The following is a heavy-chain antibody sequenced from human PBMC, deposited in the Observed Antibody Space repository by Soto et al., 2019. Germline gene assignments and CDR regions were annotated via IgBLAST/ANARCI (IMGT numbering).Heavy chain of an antibody. CDR3: ARGSDFLYYYGMDV. CDR1: GGSISSDF. Sequence: SETLSLTCTVSGGSISSDFWSWIRQPPWKGLGWIGYIFYTGTTKYNPSLKSRVTISVDTSKNQFSLNLSSVSAADTAVYYCARGSDFLYYYGMDVWGQGTTVT. V-gene: IGHV4-59*01. D-gene: IGHD5-12*01. CDR2: IFYTGTT. J-gene: IGHJ6*02.